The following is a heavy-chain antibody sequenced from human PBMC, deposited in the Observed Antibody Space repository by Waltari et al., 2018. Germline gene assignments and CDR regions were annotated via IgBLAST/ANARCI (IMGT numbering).Heavy chain of an antibody. Sequence: QVQLVQSGAQVKKPGASVKISCTASGYTFSSYTLHWVRQAPGQGLEWMGWINAGNGKTRDSQRLQGRILITRDTSATTVSMELTSLKSEDTAVYYCAREGGPFDYWGQGTLVTVSS. CDR2: INAGNGKT. CDR3: AREGGPFDY. V-gene: IGHV1-3*01. CDR1: GYTFSSYT. J-gene: IGHJ4*02. D-gene: IGHD3-16*01.